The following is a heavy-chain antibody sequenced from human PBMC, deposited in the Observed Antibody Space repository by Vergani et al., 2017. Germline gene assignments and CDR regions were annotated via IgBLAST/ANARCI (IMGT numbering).Heavy chain of an antibody. CDR1: GASVNSYY. Sequence: QVKLQESGPGLVKPSETLSLTCTVSGASVNSYYWSWIRQPPGKGLEWMGYVSFRGDTLYDPSVKGRMTISLNTSSNQFSLYLTSVTAADTAVYYCARVLRITIFGAAPAYYMDVWGKGTTVTVSS. J-gene: IGHJ6*03. CDR2: VSFRGDT. D-gene: IGHD3-3*01. V-gene: IGHV4-59*02. CDR3: ARVLRITIFGAAPAYYMDV.